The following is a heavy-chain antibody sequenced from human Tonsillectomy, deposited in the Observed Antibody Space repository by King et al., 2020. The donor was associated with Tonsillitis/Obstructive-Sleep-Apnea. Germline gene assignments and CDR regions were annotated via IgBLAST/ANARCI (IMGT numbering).Heavy chain of an antibody. Sequence: VQLVESGGGVVQPGRSLRLSCAASGFTFSSYAMHWVRQAPGKGLEWVAVISYDGSNKYYADSVKGRFTISRDNSKNTLYLQMNSLRAEDTAVYYCARDYYDVWSGYLGYYYYYYMDVWGKGTTVTVSS. D-gene: IGHD3-3*01. J-gene: IGHJ6*03. CDR1: GFTFSSYA. V-gene: IGHV3-30*04. CDR2: ISYDGSNK. CDR3: ARDYYDVWSGYLGYYYYYYMDV.